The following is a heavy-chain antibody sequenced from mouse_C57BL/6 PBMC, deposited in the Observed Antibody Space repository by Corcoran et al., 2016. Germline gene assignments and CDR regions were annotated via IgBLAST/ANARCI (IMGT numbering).Heavy chain of an antibody. CDR1: GYTFTTYG. CDR3: ARVPDYGSSYCYLDY. Sequence: QIQLVQSGPELKKPGETVKISCKASGYTFTTYGMSWVKQAPGKGLKWMGWINTYSGVPTYADDFKGRFAFSLETSASTAYLQINNLKNEDTTTYFCARVPDYGSSYCYLDYWGQGTTLTVSS. V-gene: IGHV9-3*01. J-gene: IGHJ2*01. D-gene: IGHD1-1*01. CDR2: INTYSGVP.